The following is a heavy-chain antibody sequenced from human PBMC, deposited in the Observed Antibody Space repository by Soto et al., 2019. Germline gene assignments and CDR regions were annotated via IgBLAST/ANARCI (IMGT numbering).Heavy chain of an antibody. J-gene: IGHJ3*02. D-gene: IGHD3-22*01. CDR3: ARDLPDPSDTMIVVVDAFDI. CDR1: GGTFSSYA. Sequence: KISCKASGGTFSSYAISWVRQAPGQGLEWMGGIIPIFGTANYAQKFQGRVTITADESTSTAYMELSSLRSEDTAVYYCARDLPDPSDTMIVVVDAFDIWGQGTMVTVSS. CDR2: IIPIFGTA. V-gene: IGHV1-69*01.